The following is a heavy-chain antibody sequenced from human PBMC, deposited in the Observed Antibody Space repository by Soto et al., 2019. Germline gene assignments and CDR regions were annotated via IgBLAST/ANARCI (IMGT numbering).Heavy chain of an antibody. J-gene: IGHJ4*02. V-gene: IGHV2-5*02. CDR3: ARQTTYYYDSSGYYFDY. Sequence: QITLKESGPPLVKPTQTLTLTCTFSGFSLSTSGVGVGWIRQPPGKALEWLALIYWDDDKRYSPSLKSRLTITKDTSKTQVVLTMTNMDPVDTATYYCARQTTYYYDSSGYYFDYWGQGTLVTVSS. D-gene: IGHD3-22*01. CDR2: IYWDDDK. CDR1: GFSLSTSGVG.